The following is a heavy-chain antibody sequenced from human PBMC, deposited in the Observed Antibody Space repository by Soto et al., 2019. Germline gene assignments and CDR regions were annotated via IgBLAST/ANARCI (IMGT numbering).Heavy chain of an antibody. CDR1: GGSISSYY. D-gene: IGHD3-22*01. CDR3: ARRTTYYYDSSGYYYFDY. CDR2: IYYSGST. V-gene: IGHV4-59*01. J-gene: IGHJ4*02. Sequence: SSETLSLTCTVSGGSISSYYWSWIRQPPGKGLEWIGYIYYSGSTNYNPSLKSRVTISVDTSKNQFSLKLSSVTAADTAVYYCARRTTYYYDSSGYYYFDYWGQGTLVTVSS.